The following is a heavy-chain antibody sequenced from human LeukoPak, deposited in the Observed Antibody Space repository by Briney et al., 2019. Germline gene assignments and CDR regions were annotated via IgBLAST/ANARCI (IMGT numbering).Heavy chain of an antibody. V-gene: IGHV3-30-3*01. D-gene: IGHD6-6*01. CDR1: GFTFSGYT. Sequence: GRSLRLSCAASGFTFSGYTMHWVRQAPGKGLEWVAVISHDGSKKYYADSVKGRFTISRDNSKNTLYLQMNSLRAEDTAVYYCARVASRAYLQYFFDYWGQGTLVTVSS. CDR3: ARVASRAYLQYFFDY. J-gene: IGHJ4*02. CDR2: ISHDGSKK.